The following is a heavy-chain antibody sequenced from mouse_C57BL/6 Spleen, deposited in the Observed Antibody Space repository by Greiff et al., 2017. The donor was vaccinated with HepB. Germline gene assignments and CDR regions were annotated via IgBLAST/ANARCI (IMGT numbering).Heavy chain of an antibody. Sequence: QVQLKQPGAELVKPGASVKLSCKASGYTFTSYWMHWVKQRPGQGLEWIGMIHPNSGSTNYNEKFKSKATLTVDKSSSTAYMQLSSLTSEDSAVYYCARETMIKGAWFAYWGQGTLVTVSA. J-gene: IGHJ3*01. CDR3: ARETMIKGAWFAY. CDR2: IHPNSGST. D-gene: IGHD2-4*01. V-gene: IGHV1-64*01. CDR1: GYTFTSYW.